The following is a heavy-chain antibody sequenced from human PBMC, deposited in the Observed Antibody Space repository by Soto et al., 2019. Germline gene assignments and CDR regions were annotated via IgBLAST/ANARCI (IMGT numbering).Heavy chain of an antibody. CDR2: IHYSGST. D-gene: IGHD4-17*01. V-gene: IGHV4-30-4*01. Sequence: PSETLSLTCTVSGGSISSGDYYWSWIRQPPGKGLEWIGYIHYSGSTYYNPSLKSRVTISVDTSKNQFSLKLSSVTAADTAVYYCAREAPETTYYYYGMDVWGQGTTVTVSS. J-gene: IGHJ6*02. CDR1: GGSISSGDYY. CDR3: AREAPETTYYYYGMDV.